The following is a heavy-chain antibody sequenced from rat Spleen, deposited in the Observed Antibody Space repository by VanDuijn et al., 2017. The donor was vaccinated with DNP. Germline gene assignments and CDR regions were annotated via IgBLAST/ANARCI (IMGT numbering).Heavy chain of an antibody. CDR2: ISTGGGNT. D-gene: IGHD1-12*03. V-gene: IGHV5-25*01. J-gene: IGHJ3*01. CDR3: ATSGYGYDGYPFAY. CDR1: GFTFSDHN. Sequence: EVQLVESGGGLVQSGRSLKLSCAASGFTFSDHNMAWVRQAPTKGLEWVASISTGGGNTYYRDSVKCRFTISRDNAKNTLFLQMDSLGSEDTATYYCATSGYGYDGYPFAYWGHGTLVTVSS.